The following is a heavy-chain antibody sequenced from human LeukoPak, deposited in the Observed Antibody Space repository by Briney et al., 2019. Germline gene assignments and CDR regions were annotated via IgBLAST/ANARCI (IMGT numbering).Heavy chain of an antibody. Sequence: SETLSLTCTVSGGSISSHYWSWIRQPPGKGLEWIGYIYYSGSTNHNPSLKSRVTISVDTSKNQFSLKLSSVTAADTAVYYCAGVAGDYYYYMDVWGKGTTVTVSS. V-gene: IGHV4-59*11. D-gene: IGHD1-14*01. CDR2: IYYSGST. CDR1: GGSISSHY. J-gene: IGHJ6*03. CDR3: AGVAGDYYYYMDV.